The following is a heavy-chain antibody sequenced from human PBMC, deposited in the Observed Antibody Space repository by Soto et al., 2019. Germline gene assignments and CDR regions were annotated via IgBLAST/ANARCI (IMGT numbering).Heavy chain of an antibody. J-gene: IGHJ5*02. CDR3: ARGYIGSTRGGGYNWFDP. D-gene: IGHD3-16*01. V-gene: IGHV6-1*01. Sequence: QTLSLTCAISGDSVSSNTAAWNWIRSSPSRGLEWLGRTYYRSNWRHDYAVSVKSRITVNPDTSKNHFSLQLNSVTPDDTAVYYCARGYIGSTRGGGYNWFDPWGQGTLVTVSS. CDR2: TYYRSNWRH. CDR1: GDSVSSNTAA.